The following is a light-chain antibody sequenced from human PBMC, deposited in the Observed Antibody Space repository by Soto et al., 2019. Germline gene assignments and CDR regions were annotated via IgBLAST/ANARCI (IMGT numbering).Light chain of an antibody. J-gene: IGLJ3*02. CDR1: SSDLGTYNY. CDR2: EVS. CDR3: SSYKSDSTWV. Sequence: QSALTQPASVSGSPGQSITISCTGTSSDLGTYNYISWYQQHPGKAPKLMIYEVSNRPSGVPNRFSGSKSGNTASLTISGLQAEDEADYYCSSYKSDSTWVFGGGTKLTVL. V-gene: IGLV2-14*01.